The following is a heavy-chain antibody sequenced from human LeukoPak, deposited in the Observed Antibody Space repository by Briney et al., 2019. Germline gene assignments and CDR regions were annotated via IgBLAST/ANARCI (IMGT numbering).Heavy chain of an antibody. Sequence: ASVKVSSKASGYTFTSYGISWVRQAPGQGLEWMGWISAYNGNTNYAQKLQGRVTMTTDTSTSTAYMELRSLRSDDTAVYYCARNYYDSSGVQESDYWGQGTLVTVSS. J-gene: IGHJ4*02. D-gene: IGHD3-22*01. CDR1: GYTFTSYG. CDR2: ISAYNGNT. V-gene: IGHV1-18*01. CDR3: ARNYYDSSGVQESDY.